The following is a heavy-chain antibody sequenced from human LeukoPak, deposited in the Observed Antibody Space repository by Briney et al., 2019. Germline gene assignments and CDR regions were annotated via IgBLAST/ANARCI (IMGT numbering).Heavy chain of an antibody. CDR2: IYYSGST. CDR1: GDSINSGDYY. J-gene: IGHJ4*02. D-gene: IGHD3-22*01. Sequence: SETLSLTCTVSGDSINSGDYYWNWIRQPPGKGLEWVGYIYYSGSTHYNPSLKSRVIMSMGTSKNQFSLKLSSVTAADTAVYYCALYYDSSGYLGYFEHWGQGTLVSVSS. CDR3: ALYYDSSGYLGYFEH. V-gene: IGHV4-30-4*01.